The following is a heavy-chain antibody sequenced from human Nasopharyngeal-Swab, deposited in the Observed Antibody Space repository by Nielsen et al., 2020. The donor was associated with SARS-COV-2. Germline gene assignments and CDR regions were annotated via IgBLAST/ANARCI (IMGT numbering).Heavy chain of an antibody. J-gene: IGHJ4*02. D-gene: IGHD2-15*01. CDR2: FDPEDGET. Sequence: ASVKVSCKVSGYTLTELSMHWVRQAPGKGLEWMGGFDPEDGETIYAQKLQGRVTMATDTSTSTAYMELRSLRSDDTAVYYCAAGVLGYCSGGSCPDYWGQGTLVTVSS. V-gene: IGHV1-24*01. CDR1: GYTLTELS. CDR3: AAGVLGYCSGGSCPDY.